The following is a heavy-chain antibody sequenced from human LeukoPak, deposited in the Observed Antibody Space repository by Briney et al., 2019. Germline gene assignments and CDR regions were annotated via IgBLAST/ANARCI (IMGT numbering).Heavy chain of an antibody. CDR3: ARASGYSSSWYLRTYGMDV. CDR2: INPNSGGT. D-gene: IGHD6-13*01. J-gene: IGHJ6*02. V-gene: IGHV1-2*02. CDR1: GYTFTGYY. Sequence: ASVKVSCKASGYTFTGYYMHWVRQAPGQGLEWMGWINPNSGGTNYAQKFQGRVTMTRDTSISTAYMELSRLRSDVTAVYYCARASGYSSSWYLRTYGMDVWGQGTTVTVSS.